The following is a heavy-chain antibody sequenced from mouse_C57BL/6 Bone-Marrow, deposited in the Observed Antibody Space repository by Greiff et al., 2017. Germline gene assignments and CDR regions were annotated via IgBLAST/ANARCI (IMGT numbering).Heavy chain of an antibody. J-gene: IGHJ1*03. CDR2: ISDGGSYT. V-gene: IGHV5-4*01. CDR1: GFTFSSYA. CDR3: AREGGYGSSYWYFDV. Sequence: DVKLVESGGGLVKPGGSLKLSCAASGFTFSSYAMSWVRQTPEKRLEWVATISDGGSYTYYPDNVKGRFTISRDNAKNNLYLQMSHLKSVDTAMYYCAREGGYGSSYWYFDVWGTGTTGTGSS. D-gene: IGHD1-1*01.